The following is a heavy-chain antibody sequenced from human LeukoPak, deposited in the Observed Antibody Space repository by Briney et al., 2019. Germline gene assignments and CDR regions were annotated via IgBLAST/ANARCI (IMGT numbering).Heavy chain of an antibody. Sequence: ASMNASSKLSGYTFTGYYIHWVRQAPGQGLEWMGWVNPNTGGTKYTQKFKGRVTITRDTSISTASIELSRLTPDAPAVMYGPGVRYGGSWKDSFDIWGQGTMVTVSS. V-gene: IGHV1-2*02. CDR2: VNPNTGGT. CDR3: PGVRYGGSWKDSFDI. J-gene: IGHJ3*02. D-gene: IGHD6-13*01. CDR1: GYTFTGYY.